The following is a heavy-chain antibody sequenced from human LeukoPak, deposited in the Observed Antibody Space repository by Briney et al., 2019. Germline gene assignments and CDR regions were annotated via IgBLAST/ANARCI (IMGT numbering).Heavy chain of an antibody. V-gene: IGHV4-59*01. J-gene: IGHJ4*02. D-gene: IGHD2-15*01. CDR1: GGSISSYY. CDR3: ARDPGGTDRYYFDY. CDR2: IYYSGST. Sequence: SETLSLTCTVSGGSISSYYWSWIRQLPGKGLEWIGYIYYSGSTNYNPSLKSRVTISVDTSKNQFSLKLSSVTAADTAVYYCARDPGGTDRYYFDYWGQGTLVTVSS.